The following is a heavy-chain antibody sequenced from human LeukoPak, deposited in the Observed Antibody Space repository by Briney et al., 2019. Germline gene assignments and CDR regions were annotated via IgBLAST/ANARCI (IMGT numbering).Heavy chain of an antibody. CDR3: ARAFVTGYFFFDY. CDR2: ISFYSGDT. V-gene: IGHV1-18*01. Sequence: ASVKVSCKASGYTSNNYGITWVRQAPGQGLEWMGWISFYSGDTNYAQNLQGRVTLTTDTSTSTAYMELRSLRSDDTAVYYCARAFVTGYFFFDYWGQGTLVTVSS. J-gene: IGHJ4*02. D-gene: IGHD3-9*01. CDR1: GYTSNNYG.